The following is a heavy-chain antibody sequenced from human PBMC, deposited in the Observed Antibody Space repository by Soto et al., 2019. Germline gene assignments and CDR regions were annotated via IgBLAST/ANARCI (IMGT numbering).Heavy chain of an antibody. J-gene: IGHJ6*02. Sequence: QVQLVQSGTEVKRPGSSVKVSCKASGDSFSTYAISWVRQAPGQGLEWMGGIIPIFGTVNYAEKFQGRVTITAVKSTSTAYRELSSLRSEDTAVYYCARALCTNGVCYYYYYGRDVWGQGTTVTVSS. V-gene: IGHV1-69*14. CDR1: GDSFSTYA. CDR2: IIPIFGTV. D-gene: IGHD2-8*01. CDR3: ARALCTNGVCYYYYYGRDV.